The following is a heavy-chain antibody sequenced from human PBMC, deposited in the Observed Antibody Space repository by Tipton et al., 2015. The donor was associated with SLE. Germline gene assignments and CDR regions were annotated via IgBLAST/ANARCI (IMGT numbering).Heavy chain of an antibody. Sequence: TLSLTCTVSDGSISSYYWSWIRQPPGKGLEWIGFIYTSGSTNYNPSLRSRVTMFVDKSKSHFSLELNSVAAADTAMYYCARAAAFDIWGQGTMVTVSS. CDR1: DGSISSYY. D-gene: IGHD6-13*01. J-gene: IGHJ3*02. CDR3: ARAAAFDI. CDR2: IYTSGST. V-gene: IGHV4-4*08.